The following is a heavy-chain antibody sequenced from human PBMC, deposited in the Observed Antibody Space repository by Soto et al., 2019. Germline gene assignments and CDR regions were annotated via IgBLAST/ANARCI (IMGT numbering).Heavy chain of an antibody. CDR3: ARARITMVRGVIGYYSYGMDL. D-gene: IGHD3-10*01. CDR2: INHSGST. Sequence: KTSETLSLTCAVYGGSFSGYYWSWVRQPPGKGLEWIGEINHSGSTNYNPSLKSRVTISVDTSKNQFSRKLSSVTAADTAVYYCARARITMVRGVIGYYSYGMDLWGPGTLVTVSS. V-gene: IGHV4-34*01. CDR1: GGSFSGYY. J-gene: IGHJ6*02.